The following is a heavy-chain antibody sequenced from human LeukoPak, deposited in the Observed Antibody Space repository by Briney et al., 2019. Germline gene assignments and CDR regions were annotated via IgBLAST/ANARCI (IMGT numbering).Heavy chain of an antibody. CDR1: GYTFTGYY. Sequence: ASVKVSCKASGYTFTGYYMHLERQAPGQGLEWMGLINPNSGGTNYAQKFQGRVTMTRDKSISTAYMELSRLRSDDTAVYYCARASPYSSTSQGDFDYWGQGTLVTVSS. CDR2: INPNSGGT. CDR3: ARASPYSSTSQGDFDY. V-gene: IGHV1-2*06. J-gene: IGHJ4*02. D-gene: IGHD6-13*01.